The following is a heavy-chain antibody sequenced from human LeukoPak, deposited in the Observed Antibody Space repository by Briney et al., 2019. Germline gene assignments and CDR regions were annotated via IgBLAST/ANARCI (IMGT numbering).Heavy chain of an antibody. CDR2: ISSSGRTI. J-gene: IGHJ3*02. D-gene: IGHD3-10*01. CDR3: AKSNGYGLVDI. V-gene: IGHV3-48*03. Sequence: GGSLRLSCAASGFTFSSYEMNWVRQAPGKGLEWVSYISSSGRTIYYADSVKGRFTISRDNAKNSLYLQMNSLRAEDTAVYYCAKSNGYGLVDIWGQGTMVTVSS. CDR1: GFTFSSYE.